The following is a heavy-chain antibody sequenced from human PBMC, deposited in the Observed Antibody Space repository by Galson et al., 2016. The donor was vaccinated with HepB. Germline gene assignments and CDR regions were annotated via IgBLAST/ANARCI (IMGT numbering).Heavy chain of an antibody. CDR2: ISSSSSII. CDR3: GRSGYNGGYYGMDV. D-gene: IGHD3-3*01. Sequence: SLRLSCAASGFTFTNYSMNWVRQAPGKGLEWVSYISSSSSIIYYADSVKGRFTISRGNAKNSLYLQMKSLRAEDTAVYYCGRSGYNGGYYGMDVWGQGTTVTVSS. V-gene: IGHV3-48*01. CDR1: GFTFTNYS. J-gene: IGHJ6*02.